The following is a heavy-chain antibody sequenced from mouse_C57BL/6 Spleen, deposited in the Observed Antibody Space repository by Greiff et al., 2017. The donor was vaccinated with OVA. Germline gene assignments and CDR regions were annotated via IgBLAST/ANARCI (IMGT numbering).Heavy chain of an antibody. CDR2: ISSGGSYT. CDR3: ARQGVIYYDYDGFAY. CDR1: GFTFSSYG. V-gene: IGHV5-6*01. J-gene: IGHJ3*01. D-gene: IGHD2-4*01. Sequence: EVQGVESGGDLVKPGGSLKLSCAASGFTFSSYGMSWVRQTPDKRLEWVATISSGGSYTYYPDSVKGRFTISRDNAKNTLYLQMSSLKSEDTAMYYCARQGVIYYDYDGFAYWGQGTLVTVSA.